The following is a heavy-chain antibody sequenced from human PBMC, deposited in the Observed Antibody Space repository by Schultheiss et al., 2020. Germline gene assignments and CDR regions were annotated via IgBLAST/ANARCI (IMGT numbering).Heavy chain of an antibody. CDR2: IYYSWST. J-gene: IGHJ4*02. Sequence: SETLSLTCAVYGGSFSGYYWSWIRQPPGKGLEWIGYIYYSWSTNYNNSLKSRVTMSVDTSKNQFSLKLSPVTAADTAVYYCARGGQIGLFDQWGKGTMVTVSS. CDR3: ARGGQIGLFDQ. V-gene: IGHV4-59*12. CDR1: GGSFSGYY. D-gene: IGHD1-26*01.